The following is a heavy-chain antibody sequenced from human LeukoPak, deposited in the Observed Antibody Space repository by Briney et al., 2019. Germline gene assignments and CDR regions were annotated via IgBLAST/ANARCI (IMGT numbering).Heavy chain of an antibody. D-gene: IGHD4-17*01. J-gene: IGHJ4*02. CDR3: AREYGDYENTDY. V-gene: IGHV3-21*04. Sequence: PGGSLRLSCATSGFTFSSYTMNWVRQAQGKGLEWVSSISSSSSYIYYAESVKGRFTMSRDNAKNSLYLQMNSLRAEDTAVYYCAREYGDYENTDYWGQGTLVTVSS. CDR2: ISSSSSYI. CDR1: GFTFSSYT.